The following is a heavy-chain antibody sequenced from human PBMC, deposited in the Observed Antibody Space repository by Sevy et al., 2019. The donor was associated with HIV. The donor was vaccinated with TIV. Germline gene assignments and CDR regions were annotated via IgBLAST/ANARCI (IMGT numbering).Heavy chain of an antibody. CDR2: IIPIFGTA. V-gene: IGHV1-69*13. J-gene: IGHJ4*02. Sequence: ASVKVACKASGGTFSSYAISWVRQAPGQGLEWMGGIIPIFGTANYAQKFQGRVTITGDESTSTAYMELSSLRSEDTAVYYFASDRLCRYDSSGYYVTYFDYWGQGTLVTVSS. CDR3: ASDRLCRYDSSGYYVTYFDY. CDR1: GGTFSSYA. D-gene: IGHD3-22*01.